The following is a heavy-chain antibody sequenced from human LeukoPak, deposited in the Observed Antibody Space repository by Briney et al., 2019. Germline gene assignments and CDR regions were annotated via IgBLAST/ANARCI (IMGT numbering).Heavy chain of an antibody. CDR1: GGSFSGYY. Sequence: SETLSLTCAVYGGSFSGYYWSWIRQPPGKGLVWIGEINHSGSTNYNPSLKSRVTISVDTSKNQFSLKLTSVTAADTAVHYCARGRQDFWSGYYSDPVNFDYWGQGTLVTVSS. CDR3: ARGRQDFWSGYYSDPVNFDY. CDR2: INHSGST. V-gene: IGHV4-34*01. J-gene: IGHJ4*02. D-gene: IGHD3-3*01.